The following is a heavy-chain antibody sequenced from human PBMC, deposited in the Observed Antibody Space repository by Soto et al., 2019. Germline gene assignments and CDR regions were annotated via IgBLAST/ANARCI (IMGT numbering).Heavy chain of an antibody. J-gene: IGHJ5*02. D-gene: IGHD6-6*01. Sequence: GGSLRLSCAASGFTFSSYAMSRVRQAPGKGLEWVSAISGSGGSTYYADSVKGRFTISRDNSKNTLYLQMNSLRAEDTAVYYCAKGYSSSLQTNWFDPWGQGTLVTVSS. CDR3: AKGYSSSLQTNWFDP. CDR1: GFTFSSYA. CDR2: ISGSGGST. V-gene: IGHV3-23*01.